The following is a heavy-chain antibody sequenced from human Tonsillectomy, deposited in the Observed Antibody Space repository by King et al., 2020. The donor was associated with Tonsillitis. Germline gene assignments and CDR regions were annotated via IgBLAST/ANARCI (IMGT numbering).Heavy chain of an antibody. J-gene: IGHJ6*03. CDR3: ARIYYYYMDV. Sequence: VQLVESGGGLVQPGGSLRLSCAASGFTLSSYEMNWVRQAPGKGLEWVSYISSSGSTIYYADSVKGRFTISRDYSNNSLYLQMNTLGAEDTAVYYCARIYYYYMDVWGKGTTVTVSS. CDR2: ISSSGSTI. CDR1: GFTLSSYE. V-gene: IGHV3-48*03.